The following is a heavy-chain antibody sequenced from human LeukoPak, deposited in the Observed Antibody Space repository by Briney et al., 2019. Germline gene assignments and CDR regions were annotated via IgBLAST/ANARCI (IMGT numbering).Heavy chain of an antibody. CDR2: IYYSGST. CDR3: ARLGQSRHFDY. CDR1: GGSISSGDYY. V-gene: IGHV4-30-4*01. D-gene: IGHD7-27*01. Sequence: SETLSLTCTVSGGSISSGDYYWSWIRQPPGKGLEWIGYIYYSGSTYYNPSLKSRVTISVDTSKNQFSLKLSSVTAADTAVYYCARLGQSRHFDYWGQGTLVTVSS. J-gene: IGHJ4*02.